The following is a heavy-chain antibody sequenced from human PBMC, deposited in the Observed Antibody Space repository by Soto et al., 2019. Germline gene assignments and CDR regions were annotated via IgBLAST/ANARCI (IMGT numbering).Heavy chain of an antibody. CDR2: IYYSGST. V-gene: IGHV4-59*01. J-gene: IGHJ4*02. D-gene: IGHD1-1*01. CDR1: GGSISFYY. Sequence: SETLSLTCTVSGGSISFYYWTWIRQPPGKGLEFIGYIYYSGSTNYNPSLKSRVTISVDTSKNQFSQKLSSVTAADTAVYYCARASRNWNFDYWGQGTLVTVSS. CDR3: ARASRNWNFDY.